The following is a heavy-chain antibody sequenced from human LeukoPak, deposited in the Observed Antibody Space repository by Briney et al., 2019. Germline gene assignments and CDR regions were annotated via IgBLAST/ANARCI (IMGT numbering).Heavy chain of an antibody. V-gene: IGHV3-21*01. J-gene: IGHJ4*02. CDR2: ISSSSSYK. Sequence: GGSLRLSCAASGFTFSSYSMNWVRQAPGKGLEWVSSISSSSSYKYYADSVRGRFTISRDNAKNSLYLQMNSLRAEDTAVYYCARGNDILTGQFDYWGQGTLVTVSS. CDR3: ARGNDILTGQFDY. CDR1: GFTFSSYS. D-gene: IGHD3-9*01.